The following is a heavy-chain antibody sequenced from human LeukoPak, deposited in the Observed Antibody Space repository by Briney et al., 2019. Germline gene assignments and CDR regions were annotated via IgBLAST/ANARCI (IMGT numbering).Heavy chain of an antibody. CDR3: ARGTYNYDQYYFDD. Sequence: PSETLSLTCAVYGGSFSGCYWSWIRQSPGKGLEWIGEITHSGSTNYSPSLRSRVAMSVDTSNNQFSLTLNSVSAADTAVYYCARGTYNYDQYYFDDWGQGSLVTVSP. CDR2: ITHSGST. D-gene: IGHD3-22*01. J-gene: IGHJ4*02. CDR1: GGSFSGCY. V-gene: IGHV4-34*01.